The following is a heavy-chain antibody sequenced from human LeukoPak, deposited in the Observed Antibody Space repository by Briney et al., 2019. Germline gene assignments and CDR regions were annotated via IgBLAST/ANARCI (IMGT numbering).Heavy chain of an antibody. CDR2: ISSNGGST. V-gene: IGHV3-64*01. CDR1: GFTFSSYA. D-gene: IGHD3-22*01. J-gene: IGHJ4*02. CDR3: ARLRDSSGYYYGVSDY. Sequence: GGSLRLSCAASGFTFSSYAMHWVRQAPGKGLEYVSAISSNGGSTYYANSVKGRFTISRDNFKNTLYLQMGSLRAEDMAVYYCARLRDSSGYYYGVSDYWGQGTLVTVSS.